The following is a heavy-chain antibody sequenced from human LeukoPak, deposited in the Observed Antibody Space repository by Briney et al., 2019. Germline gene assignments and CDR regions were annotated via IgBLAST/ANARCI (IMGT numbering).Heavy chain of an antibody. D-gene: IGHD3-22*01. CDR1: GYSFTSYW. Sequence: GESLKISCKGSGYSFTSYWIGWVRQLPGKGLEWMGIIYPGDSDTRYSPSFQGQVTISADKSISTAYLQWSSLKASDTAMYYCARAAYYYDSSGYSGYLGYWGQGTLVTVSS. J-gene: IGHJ4*02. CDR2: IYPGDSDT. V-gene: IGHV5-51*01. CDR3: ARAAYYYDSSGYSGYLGY.